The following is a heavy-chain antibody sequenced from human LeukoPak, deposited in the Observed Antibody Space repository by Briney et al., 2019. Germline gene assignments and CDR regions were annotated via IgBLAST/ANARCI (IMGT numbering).Heavy chain of an antibody. Sequence: SVKVSCKASGGTFSSYTISWVRQAPGQGLEWMGRIIPILGIANYAQKFQGRVTIIADKSTSTAYMELSSLRSEDTAVYYCAGSPSHVLRYFDWLLQEEYWGQGTLVTVSS. V-gene: IGHV1-69*02. CDR2: IIPILGIA. CDR1: GGTFSSYT. D-gene: IGHD3-9*01. CDR3: AGSPSHVLRYFDWLLQEEY. J-gene: IGHJ4*02.